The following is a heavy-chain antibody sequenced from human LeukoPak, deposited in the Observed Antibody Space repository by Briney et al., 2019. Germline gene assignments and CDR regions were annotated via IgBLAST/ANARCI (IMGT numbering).Heavy chain of an antibody. CDR1: GYTFTSYA. D-gene: IGHD1-1*01. CDR3: AKDLTTPIEGGYYFDY. Sequence: GDSVKVSCKASGYTFTSYAISWVRQAPGQGLEWMGWISADNGNTDYAQRFQGRVTMTTDTSTSTAYMELRSLRSDDTAVYYCAKDLTTPIEGGYYFDYWGQGTLVTVSS. CDR2: ISADNGNT. V-gene: IGHV1-18*01. J-gene: IGHJ4*02.